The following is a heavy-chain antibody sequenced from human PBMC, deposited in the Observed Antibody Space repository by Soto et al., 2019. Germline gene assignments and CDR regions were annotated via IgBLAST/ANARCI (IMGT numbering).Heavy chain of an antibody. CDR2: ITGRGGTT. D-gene: IGHD3-3*01. CDR1: GFTFVNYA. V-gene: IGHV3-23*01. CDR3: VRDHSHYYDSGP. J-gene: IGHJ5*02. Sequence: PGGSLRLSCAASGFTFVNYAMTWVRQAPGKGLEWVSTITGRGGTTYYADSVRGRFTTSTDNSKNTVYLQMNSLRVEDTAVYYCVRDHSHYYDSGPWGQGTQVTVSS.